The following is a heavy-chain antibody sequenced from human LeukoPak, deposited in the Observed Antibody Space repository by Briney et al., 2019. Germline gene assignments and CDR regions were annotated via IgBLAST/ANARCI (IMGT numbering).Heavy chain of an antibody. D-gene: IGHD5-12*01. Sequence: QPGGSLRLSCAASGFTFSSYEMNWVRQAPGKGLEWVSYISSSGTTIYYADCVKGRFTISRDDAKNTLYLQMNSLRAEDTAVYYCARDGVATIPFDYWGQGTLVTVSS. CDR3: ARDGVATIPFDY. J-gene: IGHJ4*02. V-gene: IGHV3-48*03. CDR1: GFTFSSYE. CDR2: ISSSGTTI.